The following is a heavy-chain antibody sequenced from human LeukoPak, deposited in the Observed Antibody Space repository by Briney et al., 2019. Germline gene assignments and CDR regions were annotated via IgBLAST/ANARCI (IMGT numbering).Heavy chain of an antibody. Sequence: ASVNVSCKASGYTFTGYYMHWVRQAPGQGLEWMGWINPNSGGTNYAQKFQGRVTMTRDTSISTTYMELSRLRSDDTAVYYCARLRLGEFDAFDIWGQGTMVTVSS. V-gene: IGHV1-2*02. J-gene: IGHJ3*02. CDR1: GYTFTGYY. D-gene: IGHD3-16*01. CDR3: ARLRLGEFDAFDI. CDR2: INPNSGGT.